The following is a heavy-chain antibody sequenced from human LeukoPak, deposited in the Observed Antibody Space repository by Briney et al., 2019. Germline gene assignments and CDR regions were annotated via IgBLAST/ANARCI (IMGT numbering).Heavy chain of an antibody. D-gene: IGHD3-3*01. CDR2: IKQGGSEK. V-gene: IGHV3-7*01. CDR3: ARVPHYDFWSGYGVPYYFDY. J-gene: IGHJ4*02. Sequence: GRSLRLSCAASGFTFSSYWMSWVRQAPGKGLEWVANIKQGGSEKYYVDSVKGRFTISRDNAKNSLYLQMNSLRAEDTAVYYCARVPHYDFWSGYGVPYYFDYWGQGTLVTVSS. CDR1: GFTFSSYW.